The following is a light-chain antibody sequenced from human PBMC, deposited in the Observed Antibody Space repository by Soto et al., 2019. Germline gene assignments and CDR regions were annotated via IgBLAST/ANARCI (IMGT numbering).Light chain of an antibody. CDR1: QSVSSSY. Sequence: EIVLTQSPGTLSLSPGERATLSRRASQSVSSSYLAWYQQKPGQAPRLLMYGASSRATGIPDRFSGSGSGTDFTLTISRLEPEDFAVYYCQQYGISPWTFGQGTKVEIK. V-gene: IGKV3-20*01. J-gene: IGKJ1*01. CDR3: QQYGISPWT. CDR2: GAS.